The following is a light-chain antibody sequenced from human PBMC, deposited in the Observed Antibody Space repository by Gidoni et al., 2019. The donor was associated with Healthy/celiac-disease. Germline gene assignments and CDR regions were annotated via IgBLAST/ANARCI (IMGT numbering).Light chain of an antibody. CDR2: DAS. CDR1: QSVSSY. CDR3: QQRSNWPPFT. V-gene: IGKV3-11*01. Sequence: EIVLTQSPATLSLSPGERATLSCSASQSVSSYLAWYQQKPGQAPRLLIYDASNRATGIPARFIGSGSGTNFTLTISSREPEDFAVYYCQQRSNWPPFTFGPGTKVEIK. J-gene: IGKJ3*01.